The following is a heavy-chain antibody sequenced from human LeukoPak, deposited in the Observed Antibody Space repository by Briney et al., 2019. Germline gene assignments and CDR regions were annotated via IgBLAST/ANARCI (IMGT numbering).Heavy chain of an antibody. Sequence: PSGTLSLTCAVSGGSISSSNWWSWVRQPPGKGLEWIGEIYHSGSTNYNPSLKSRVTISVDKSKNQFSLKLSSVTAADTAVYYCARDVGYCSSGSCYSNYYFDYWGQGTLVTVSS. J-gene: IGHJ4*02. V-gene: IGHV4-4*02. D-gene: IGHD2-15*01. CDR1: GGSISSSNW. CDR2: IYHSGST. CDR3: ARDVGYCSSGSCYSNYYFDY.